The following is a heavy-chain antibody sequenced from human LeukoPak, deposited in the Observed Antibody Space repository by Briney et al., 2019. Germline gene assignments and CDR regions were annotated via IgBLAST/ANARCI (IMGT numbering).Heavy chain of an antibody. V-gene: IGHV4-31*03. D-gene: IGHD2-2*01. Sequence: SQTLSLTCTVSGGSISSGGYYWSWIRQHPGKGLEWIGYIYYSGSTYYNPSLKSRVTISVDTSKNQFSLKLSSVTAADTAVYYCARSRPTTLGYCSSTSCLNWFDPWGQGTLVTVSS. CDR2: IYYSGST. CDR3: ARSRPTTLGYCSSTSCLNWFDP. J-gene: IGHJ5*02. CDR1: GGSISSGGYY.